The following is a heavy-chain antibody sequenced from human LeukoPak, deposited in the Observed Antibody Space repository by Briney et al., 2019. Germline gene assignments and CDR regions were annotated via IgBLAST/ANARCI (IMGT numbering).Heavy chain of an antibody. CDR2: IYPGDSDT. V-gene: IGHV5-51*01. Sequence: GESLKISCNGSGYTFTNYYIAWVRQLPGKGLEWMGIIYPGDSDTRYSPSFQGQVTISADKSISTAYLQWSSLKASDTAMYYCARPLASGDSSGYEVYYWGQGTLVTVSS. D-gene: IGHD3-22*01. J-gene: IGHJ4*02. CDR1: GYTFTNYY. CDR3: ARPLASGDSSGYEVYY.